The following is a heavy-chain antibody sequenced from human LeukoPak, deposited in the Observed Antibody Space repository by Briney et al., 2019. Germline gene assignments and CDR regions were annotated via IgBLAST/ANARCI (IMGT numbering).Heavy chain of an antibody. CDR1: GYTFTSYA. V-gene: IGHV1-3*01. CDR3: ARDASPFYYYDSSGASTAFDI. Sequence: ASVKVSCKASGYTFTSYAMHWVRQAPGQRLEWMGWINAGNGNTKYSQKFQGRVTITRDTSASTAYMELSSLRSEDTAVYYCARDASPFYYYDSSGASTAFDIWGQGTMVTVSS. J-gene: IGHJ3*02. CDR2: INAGNGNT. D-gene: IGHD3-22*01.